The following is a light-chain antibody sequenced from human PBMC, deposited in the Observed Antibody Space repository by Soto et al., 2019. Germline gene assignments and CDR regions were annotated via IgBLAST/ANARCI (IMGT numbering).Light chain of an antibody. CDR2: DAS. J-gene: IGKJ3*01. V-gene: IGKV1-33*01. CDR3: QQYDNQFT. Sequence: DIQMTQSPPSLSASVGDRVTITCQASQDISTYLNWYQQIPGKAPKLLIYDASKLETGVPSRFSGSGSGTDSILTISSLQPEDTATYSCQQYDNQFTFGPGTKVNIK. CDR1: QDISTY.